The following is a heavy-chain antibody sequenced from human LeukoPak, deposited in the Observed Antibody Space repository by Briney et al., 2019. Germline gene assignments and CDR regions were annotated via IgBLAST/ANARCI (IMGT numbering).Heavy chain of an antibody. CDR3: ARGDGWFGELLNFDN. CDR1: GFTFRAYS. D-gene: IGHD3-10*01. CDR2: ISSSSSTI. J-gene: IGHJ4*02. Sequence: GGSLRLSCAASGFTFRAYSMNWVRQAPGKGLEWVSYISSSSSTIYYADSVKGRFTISRDNAKNSLYLQMNSLRDEDTAVYYCARGDGWFGELLNFDNWGQGTLVSVSS. V-gene: IGHV3-48*02.